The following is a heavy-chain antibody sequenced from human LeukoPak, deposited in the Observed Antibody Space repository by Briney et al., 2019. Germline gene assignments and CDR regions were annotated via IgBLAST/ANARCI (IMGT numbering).Heavy chain of an antibody. CDR2: ISGSGDST. CDR1: GFTFSSYA. Sequence: GGSLRLSCAASGFTFSSYAMSWGRQAPGKGLEWVSAISGSGDSTYYGDSVKGRFTISRDNSKNTLYLQMNSLRAEDTAVYYCAKTRPLDSSSWSHGDYWGQGTLVTVSS. CDR3: AKTRPLDSSSWSHGDY. J-gene: IGHJ4*02. D-gene: IGHD6-13*01. V-gene: IGHV3-23*01.